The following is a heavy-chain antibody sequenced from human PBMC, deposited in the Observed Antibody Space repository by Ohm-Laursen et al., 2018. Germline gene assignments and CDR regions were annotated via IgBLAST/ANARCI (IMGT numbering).Heavy chain of an antibody. V-gene: IGHV3-53*01. CDR2: IYSGGST. J-gene: IGHJ4*02. CDR3: ASPYDSSGYYYVY. Sequence: SLRLSCTASGFTVSSNYMSWVRQAPGKGLEWVSVIYSGGSTYYADSVKGRFTISRDNSKNTLYLQMNSLRAEDTAVYYCASPYDSSGYYYVYWGQGTLVTVSS. D-gene: IGHD3-22*01. CDR1: GFTVSSNY.